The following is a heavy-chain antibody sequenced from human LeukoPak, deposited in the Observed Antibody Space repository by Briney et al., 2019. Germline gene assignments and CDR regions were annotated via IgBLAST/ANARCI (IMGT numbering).Heavy chain of an antibody. V-gene: IGHV4-59*01. CDR3: ARGKYGDYEGY. CDR2: IYYSGST. CDR1: GGSLSSYY. Sequence: SETLSLTCTVSGGSLSSYYWSWIRQPPGQGLEWIGYIYYSGSTNYNPSLKSRVTISVDTSKNQFSLKLSSVTAADTAVYYCARGKYGDYEGYWGQGTLVTVSS. J-gene: IGHJ4*02. D-gene: IGHD4-17*01.